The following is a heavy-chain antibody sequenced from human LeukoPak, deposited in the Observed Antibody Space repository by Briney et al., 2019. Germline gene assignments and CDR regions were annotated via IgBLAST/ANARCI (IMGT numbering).Heavy chain of an antibody. V-gene: IGHV3-15*01. CDR3: ARGDDFYSGSGNYHFALDV. Sequence: PGGSLRLSCAASGFTFSNAWMNWVRQAPGKGLEWVGRIKSKTDGGTTDYAAPVKGRFTLSRDNSGNTLYLQMNSLRPEDTAVYYCARGDDFYSGSGNYHFALDVWGQGTTVIVSS. CDR2: IKSKTDGGTT. CDR1: GFTFSNAW. J-gene: IGHJ6*02. D-gene: IGHD3-10*01.